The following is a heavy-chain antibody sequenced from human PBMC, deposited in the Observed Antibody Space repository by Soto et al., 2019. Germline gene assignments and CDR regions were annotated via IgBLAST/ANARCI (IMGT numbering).Heavy chain of an antibody. CDR2: ISYSGGT. Sequence: PWEPLSLISPVSVGSMSSGGSYWGWVLQRPGQGLGWLGYISYSGGTYYNPSLKSRVTISLDRSKNQFSLNLSSVAAADAAMDYCPRATCFRPGDYAATDYHFLDYSGQGSLV. CDR1: VGSMSSGGSY. CDR3: PRATCFRPGDYAATDYHFLDY. V-gene: IGHV4-30-2*01. J-gene: IGHJ4*02. D-gene: IGHD2-15*01.